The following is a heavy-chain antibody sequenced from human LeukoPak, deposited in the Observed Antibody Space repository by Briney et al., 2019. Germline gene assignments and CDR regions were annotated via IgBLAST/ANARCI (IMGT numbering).Heavy chain of an antibody. CDR2: ISGSGGST. CDR1: GFTFSSYG. Sequence: PGGSLRLSCPASGFTFSSYGMSWVRQAPGKGLAGVAAISGSGGSTYYADSVKGRFTISRDNSKNTLYLQMNSLRAEDTAVYYCAKDRGSGGSCYGYWGQGTLVAVSS. V-gene: IGHV3-23*01. D-gene: IGHD2-15*01. J-gene: IGHJ4*02. CDR3: AKDRGSGGSCYGY.